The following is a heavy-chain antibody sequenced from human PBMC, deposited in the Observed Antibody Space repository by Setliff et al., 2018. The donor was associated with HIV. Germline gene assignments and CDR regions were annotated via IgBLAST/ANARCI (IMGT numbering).Heavy chain of an antibody. CDR1: GYSFTNHY. V-gene: IGHV1-46*01. CDR2: INPTGGST. D-gene: IGHD5-12*01. Sequence: ASVKVSCKPSGYSFTNHYMHWARQAPGQGLEWMGVINPTGGSTRTTQKFQGRVAMTRDTSTSTVYMELSSLRSEDTAVYYCASAGAWQRNALDIWGQGTMVTVSS. CDR3: ASAGAWQRNALDI. J-gene: IGHJ3*02.